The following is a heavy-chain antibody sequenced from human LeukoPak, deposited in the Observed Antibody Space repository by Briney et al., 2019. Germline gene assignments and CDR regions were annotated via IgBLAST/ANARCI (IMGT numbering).Heavy chain of an antibody. CDR1: GGSISSTSYY. D-gene: IGHD6-6*01. J-gene: IGHJ4*02. Sequence: SETLSLTCNVSGGSISSTSYYWSWIRQPPGKGLEWIGYIYYSGSTNYNPSLKSRVTISVDTSKNQFSLKLSSVTAADTAVYYCAGSSSFQGDFDYWGQGTLVTVSS. CDR2: IYYSGST. CDR3: AGSSSFQGDFDY. V-gene: IGHV4-61*01.